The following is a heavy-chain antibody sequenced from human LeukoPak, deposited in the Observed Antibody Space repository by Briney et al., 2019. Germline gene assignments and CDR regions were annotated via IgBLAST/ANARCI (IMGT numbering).Heavy chain of an antibody. Sequence: GGSLRLSCAASGFTFSSYEMKWVRQAPGKGLEWVSYISSSGSTIYYADSVKGRFTISRDNAKNTLYLQMNSLRAEDTAVYYCARDGYNEYYPMDVWGQGTTVTVSS. V-gene: IGHV3-48*03. J-gene: IGHJ6*02. CDR2: ISSSGSTI. D-gene: IGHD5-24*01. CDR1: GFTFSSYE. CDR3: ARDGYNEYYPMDV.